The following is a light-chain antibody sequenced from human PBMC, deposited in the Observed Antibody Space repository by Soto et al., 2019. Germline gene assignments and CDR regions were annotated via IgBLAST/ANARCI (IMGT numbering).Light chain of an antibody. CDR1: SSDVGGFNY. Sequence: QPVLTQPASVSGSPGQSITISCTGTSSDVGGFNYVSWYQQFPGKAPKLIIYEVSNRPSGVSDRFSGSKSGNTASLTISGLQAEDEADYYCSAYTTSFTYVFGTGTKLTVL. CDR2: EVS. CDR3: SAYTTSFTYV. J-gene: IGLJ1*01. V-gene: IGLV2-14*01.